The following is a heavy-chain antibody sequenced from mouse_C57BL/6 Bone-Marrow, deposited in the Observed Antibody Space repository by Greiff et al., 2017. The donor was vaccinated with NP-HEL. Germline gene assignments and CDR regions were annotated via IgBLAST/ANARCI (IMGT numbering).Heavy chain of an antibody. J-gene: IGHJ4*01. CDR3: ARCYSNYGYYAMDY. Sequence: QVHVKQPGAELVKPGASVKMSCKASGYTFTSYWITWVKQRPGQGLEWIGDIYPGSGSTNYNEKFKSKGTLTVDTSSSTAYMQLSSLTSEDSAVYYCARCYSNYGYYAMDYWGQGTSVTVSS. D-gene: IGHD2-5*01. CDR2: IYPGSGST. V-gene: IGHV1-55*01. CDR1: GYTFTSYW.